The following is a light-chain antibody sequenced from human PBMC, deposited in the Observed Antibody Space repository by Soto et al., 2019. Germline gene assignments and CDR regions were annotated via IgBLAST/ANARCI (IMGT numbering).Light chain of an antibody. J-gene: IGKJ1*01. CDR2: GAS. CDR3: QQYGRSVWT. Sequence: DIVLTQSPDTLSLSPGERATLSCRASQSVSSSFLAWYQQKPGQAPRLVVFGASSRATGIPDRFSGSGSGTDFTLTISRLEPEDGAVYYCQQYGRSVWTFGQGTKVEIK. CDR1: QSVSSSF. V-gene: IGKV3-20*01.